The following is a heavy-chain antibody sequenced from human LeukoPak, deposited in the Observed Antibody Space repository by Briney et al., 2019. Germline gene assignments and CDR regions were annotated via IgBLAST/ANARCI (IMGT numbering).Heavy chain of an antibody. D-gene: IGHD6-13*01. CDR1: GFTFSSYG. V-gene: IGHV3-30*18. Sequence: GGSLRLSCAASGFTFSSYGMHWVRQAPGKGLEWVAVISYDGSNKYYADSVKGRFTISRDNSKNTLYLQMNSLRAEDTAVYYCAKYRGWRAAAGKDYWGQGTLVTVSS. CDR2: ISYDGSNK. J-gene: IGHJ4*02. CDR3: AKYRGWRAAAGKDY.